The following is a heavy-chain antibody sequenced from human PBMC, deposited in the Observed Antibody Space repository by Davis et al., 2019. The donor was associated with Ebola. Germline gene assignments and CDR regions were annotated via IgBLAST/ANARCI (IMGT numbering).Heavy chain of an antibody. J-gene: IGHJ4*02. CDR2: IKPDGSFR. CDR1: GFTFSSYG. V-gene: IGHV3-7*03. D-gene: IGHD2-2*01. CDR3: AKHGTPTAI. Sequence: GESLKISCAASGFTFSSYGMSWVHQAPGKGLEWVANIKPDGSFRDYLGAVRGRFTISRDNAKNSLDLQMNTLRAEDTAVYFCAKHGTPTAIGGQGTLVTVSS.